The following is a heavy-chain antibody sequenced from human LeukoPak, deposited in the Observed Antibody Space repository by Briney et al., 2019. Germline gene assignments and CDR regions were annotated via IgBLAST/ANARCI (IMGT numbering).Heavy chain of an antibody. CDR2: ILWNAAST. J-gene: IGHJ4*02. V-gene: IGHV3-20*04. D-gene: IGHD6-13*01. CDR3: AKDPRYRIAAAGTDY. CDR1: GFNFDDYG. Sequence: TGGSLRLPCTASGFNFDDYGMSWVRQVPGKGLEWVSGILWNAASTGYADFVKGRFTISRDNSKNTLYLQMNSLRAEDTAVYYCAKDPRYRIAAAGTDYWGQGTLVTVSS.